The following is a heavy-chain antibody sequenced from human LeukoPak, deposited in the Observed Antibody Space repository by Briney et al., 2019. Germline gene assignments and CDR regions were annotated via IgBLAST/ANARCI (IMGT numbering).Heavy chain of an antibody. CDR2: IYSGGST. J-gene: IGHJ4*02. CDR3: ASCSGRYRWDYFDY. D-gene: IGHD3-10*02. CDR1: GFTFRSYW. Sequence: GGSLRLSCAASGFTFRSYWMNWVRQAPGKGLEWVSVIYSGGSTYYADSVKGRFTISRDNSKNTLYLQMNSLRAEDTAVYYCASCSGRYRWDYFDYWGQGTLVTVSS. V-gene: IGHV3-53*01.